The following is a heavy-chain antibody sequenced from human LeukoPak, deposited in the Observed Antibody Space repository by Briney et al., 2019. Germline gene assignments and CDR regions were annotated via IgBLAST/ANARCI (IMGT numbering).Heavy chain of an antibody. CDR3: ARVRMDTIFGVVIWEYYFDY. Sequence: GSVKVSCKASGYTFTSYDINWVRQATGQGLEWMGWMNPNSGNTGYAQKFQGRVTMTRNTSISTAYMELSSLRFEDTAVYYCARVRMDTIFGVVIWEYYFDYWGQGTLVTVSS. CDR2: MNPNSGNT. V-gene: IGHV1-8*01. D-gene: IGHD3-3*01. J-gene: IGHJ4*02. CDR1: GYTFTSYD.